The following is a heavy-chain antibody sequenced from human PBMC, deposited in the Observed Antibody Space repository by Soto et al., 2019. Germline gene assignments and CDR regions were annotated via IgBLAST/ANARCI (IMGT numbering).Heavy chain of an antibody. CDR1: GGTFSSYA. D-gene: IGHD3-22*01. J-gene: IGHJ3*02. CDR3: ARDQRGLSYYDSSGAFDI. Sequence: QVQLVQSGAEVKKPGSSVKVSCKASGGTFSSYAIRWVRQAPGQGLEWMGGIIPIFGTANYAQKFQGRVTITADESTSTAYMELISLRSEDTAVYYCARDQRGLSYYDSSGAFDIWGQGTMVTVSS. V-gene: IGHV1-69*01. CDR2: IIPIFGTA.